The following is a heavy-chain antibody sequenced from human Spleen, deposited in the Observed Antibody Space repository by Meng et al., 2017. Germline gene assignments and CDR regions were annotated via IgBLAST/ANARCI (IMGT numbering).Heavy chain of an antibody. J-gene: IGHJ4*02. CDR3: ARVNSGCVYDY. CDR2: IIPIFGTA. Sequence: QVQLVRSGAEVKRPGSSVKVSCKASGGTFSSYVISWVRQAPGQGLEWMGGIIPIFGTANYAQKFQGRVTITADKSTRKAYMDLSSLRSEDTAVYYCARVNSGCVYDYWGQGTLVTVSS. V-gene: IGHV1-69*06. CDR1: GGTFSSYV. D-gene: IGHD5-12*01.